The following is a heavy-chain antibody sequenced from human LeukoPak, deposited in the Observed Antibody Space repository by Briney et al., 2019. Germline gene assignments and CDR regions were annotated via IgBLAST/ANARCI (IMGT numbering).Heavy chain of an antibody. V-gene: IGHV1-2*02. Sequence: ASVKVSCKASGYRFSSYGISWVRQAPGQGLEWMGWINPNSGGTNYAQKFQGRVTMTRDTSISTAYMELSRLRSDDTAVYYCARVRNYYDSSGYYYFDYWGQGTLVTVSS. J-gene: IGHJ4*02. D-gene: IGHD3-22*01. CDR2: INPNSGGT. CDR1: GYRFSSYG. CDR3: ARVRNYYDSSGYYYFDY.